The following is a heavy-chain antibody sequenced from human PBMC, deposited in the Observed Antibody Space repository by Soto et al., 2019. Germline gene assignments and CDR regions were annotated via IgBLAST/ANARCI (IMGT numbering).Heavy chain of an antibody. CDR2: IYLGGSI. D-gene: IGHD3-16*01. J-gene: IGHJ5*02. CDR1: GASITSYY. CDR3: ARAYYDTEGYSLDP. Sequence: QVQLRESGPGLVKPSETLSLTCSVSGASITSYYYTWIRQTPGKGLEWIGYIYLGGSINYKPSFKSRGIISVDTSNNRFAARLSSVTAADTAVYYCARAYYDTEGYSLDPWGQGTLVTVSS. V-gene: IGHV4-59*01.